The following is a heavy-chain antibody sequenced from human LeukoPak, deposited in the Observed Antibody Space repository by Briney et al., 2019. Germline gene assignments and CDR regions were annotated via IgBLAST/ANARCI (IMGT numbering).Heavy chain of an antibody. Sequence: QTGGSLRLSCAASGFTFSSYSMNWVRQAPGKGLEWVSYISSSSSTIYYADSVKGRFTISRDNAKNSLYLQMNSLRAEDTAVYYCARDANVDYYYMDVWGKGTTVTVSS. J-gene: IGHJ6*03. CDR3: ARDANVDYYYMDV. CDR1: GFTFSSYS. V-gene: IGHV3-48*01. CDR2: ISSSSSTI.